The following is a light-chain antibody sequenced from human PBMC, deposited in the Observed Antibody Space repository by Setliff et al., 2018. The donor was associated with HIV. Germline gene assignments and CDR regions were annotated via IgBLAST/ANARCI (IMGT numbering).Light chain of an antibody. CDR3: CSYAGSNTYVV. CDR2: EVS. V-gene: IGLV2-23*02. J-gene: IGLJ2*01. CDR1: SSDVGNYNL. Sequence: QSALTQPASVSGSPGQSITISCTGTSSDVGNYNLVSWYQQHPGKAPKLMIFEVSKRPSGVSNRFSGSKSGNTASLTISGLQAEDEADYYCCSYAGSNTYVVFGGGTKGTVL.